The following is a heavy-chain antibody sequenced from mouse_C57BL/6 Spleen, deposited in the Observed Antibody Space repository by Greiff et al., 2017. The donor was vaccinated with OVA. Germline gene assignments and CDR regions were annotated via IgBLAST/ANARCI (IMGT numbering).Heavy chain of an antibody. Sequence: QVQLQQSGAELVRPGASVTLSCKASGYTFTDYEMHWVKQTPVHGLAWIGAIDPETGGTAYNQKFKGKAILTADKSSSTAYMELRSLTSEDSAVYYCTRTTTAQAPWFAYWGQGTLVTVSA. J-gene: IGHJ3*01. D-gene: IGHD3-2*02. CDR1: GYTFTDYE. CDR2: IDPETGGT. CDR3: TRTTTAQAPWFAY. V-gene: IGHV1-15*01.